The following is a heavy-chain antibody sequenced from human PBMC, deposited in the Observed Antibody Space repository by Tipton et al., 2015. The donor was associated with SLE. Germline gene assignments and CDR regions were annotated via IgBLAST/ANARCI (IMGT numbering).Heavy chain of an antibody. CDR2: INWNSGDI. J-gene: IGHJ3*02. Sequence: SLRLSCVASGFTFGDFAMHWIRQTPGKGLAWVSSINWNSGDINYGDSVKGRFSISRDNAKNSLYLQMDSLRPEDTAMYYCAKDLGYCSGGMCYSYDAFDIWGQGTMVTVSS. V-gene: IGHV3-9*01. D-gene: IGHD2-15*01. CDR3: AKDLGYCSGGMCYSYDAFDI. CDR1: GFTFGDFA.